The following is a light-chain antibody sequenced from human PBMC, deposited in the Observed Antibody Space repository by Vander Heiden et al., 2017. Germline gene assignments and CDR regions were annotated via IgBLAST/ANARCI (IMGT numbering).Light chain of an antibody. CDR3: QQSYSIPYT. V-gene: IGKV1-39*01. Sequence: DIKMTQSPSSLSASVGDRVTITCRASQSISNYLNWYQQKPGKAPHLLISAAPTWQSGVPSRFIGSGSGTDFTLTITSLEAEDFATYYCQQSYSIPYTCGQGTKLEIK. CDR1: QSISNY. CDR2: AAP. J-gene: IGKJ2*01.